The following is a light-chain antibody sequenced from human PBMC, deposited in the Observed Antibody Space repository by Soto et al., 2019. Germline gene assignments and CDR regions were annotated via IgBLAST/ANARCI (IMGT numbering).Light chain of an antibody. CDR3: QQYNFCPQLT. CDR1: QSGNNN. Sequence: EIVMTQSPATLSVSPGERATLSCRASQSGNNNLAWYRQKPGQAPRLLISDASTRATGVPARFSGSGSGTEFPLTISILQSEDSRIYYCQQYNFCPQLTFGGGTKVEIK. J-gene: IGKJ4*01. CDR2: DAS. V-gene: IGKV3-15*01.